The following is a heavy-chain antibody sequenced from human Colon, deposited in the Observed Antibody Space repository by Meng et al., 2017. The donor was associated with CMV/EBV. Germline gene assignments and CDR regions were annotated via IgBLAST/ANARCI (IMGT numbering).Heavy chain of an antibody. CDR2: IHTNTGNP. CDR3: SASFDY. V-gene: IGHV7-4-1*02. J-gene: IGHJ4*02. CDR1: GYTFSNYP. D-gene: IGHD3-16*01. Sequence: ASVKVSCEASGYTFSNYPVNWVRQAPGQGLEWMGWIHTNTGNPTYAQGFIGRFVFSLATSISTAYLQISGLKAEDTAVYYCSASFDYWGQGTLVTVSS.